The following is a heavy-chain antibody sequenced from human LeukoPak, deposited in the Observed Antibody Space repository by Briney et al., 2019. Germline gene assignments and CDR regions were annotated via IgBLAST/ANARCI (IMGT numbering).Heavy chain of an antibody. J-gene: IGHJ3*02. CDR2: IYYSGSA. V-gene: IGHV4-39*01. Sequence: SETLSLTCTVSGGSISKSSYYWGWIRQPPGKGLEWIGSIYYSGSAYYNPSLKSRVTISVDTSKSQFSLKLSSVTAADTAMYYCASQWYYYDSSGLDAFDIWGQGTIVTVSS. D-gene: IGHD3-22*01. CDR3: ASQWYYYDSSGLDAFDI. CDR1: GGSISKSSYY.